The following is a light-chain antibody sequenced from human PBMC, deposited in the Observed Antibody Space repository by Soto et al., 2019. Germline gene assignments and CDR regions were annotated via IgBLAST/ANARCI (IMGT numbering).Light chain of an antibody. Sequence: QSVLTQPASVSGSPGQSITISCTGTSSDVVGYSYVSWYQQHPGKAPKLMIYDVSNRPSGVSNRFSGSKSGNTASLTISGLQAEDEADYYCSSYTSSSTLFYVFGTGTKVTVL. CDR1: SSDVVGYSY. CDR3: SSYTSSSTLFYV. CDR2: DVS. J-gene: IGLJ1*01. V-gene: IGLV2-14*01.